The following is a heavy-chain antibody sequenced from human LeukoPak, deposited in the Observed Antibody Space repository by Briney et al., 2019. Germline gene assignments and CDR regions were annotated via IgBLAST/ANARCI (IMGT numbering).Heavy chain of an antibody. CDR1: GFTFSSYG. CDR2: ISGSGGST. Sequence: PGGSLRLSCAAPGFTFSSYGMSWVRQAPGKGLEWVSAISGSGGSTYYADSVKGRFTISRDNSKNTLYLQMNSLRAEDTAVYYCARGGSYLSAFDIWGQGTMVTVSS. V-gene: IGHV3-23*01. CDR3: ARGGSYLSAFDI. J-gene: IGHJ3*02. D-gene: IGHD1-26*01.